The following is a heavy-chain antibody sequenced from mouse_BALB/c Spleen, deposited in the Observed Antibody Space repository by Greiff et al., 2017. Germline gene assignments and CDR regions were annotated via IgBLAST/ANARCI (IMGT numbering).Heavy chain of an antibody. J-gene: IGHJ3*01. CDR2: ISSGGST. CDR3: ARDGSSYLAY. Sequence: DVMLVESGGGLVKPGGSLKLSCAASGFTFSSYAMSWVRQTPEKRLEWVASISSGGSTYYPDSVKGRFTISRDNARNILYLQMSSLRSEDTAMYYCARDGSSYLAYWGQGTLVTVSA. V-gene: IGHV5-6-5*01. D-gene: IGHD1-1*01. CDR1: GFTFSSYA.